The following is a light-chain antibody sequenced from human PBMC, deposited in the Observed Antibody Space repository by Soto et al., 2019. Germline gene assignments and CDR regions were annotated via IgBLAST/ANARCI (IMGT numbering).Light chain of an antibody. CDR2: GAS. CDR1: QSVSNN. CDR3: QQYNSWLWT. J-gene: IGKJ1*01. V-gene: IGKV3-15*01. Sequence: EIALTQSPGTLSLSPGETATLSCRASQSVSNNYLAWYQQKPGQAPRLLIYGASTRATGIPARFSGSGSGTEFTLIISSLQSEDPAVYYCQQYNSWLWTFGQGTKVDIK.